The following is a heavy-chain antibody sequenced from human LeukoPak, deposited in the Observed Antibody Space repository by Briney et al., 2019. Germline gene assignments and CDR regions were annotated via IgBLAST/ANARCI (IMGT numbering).Heavy chain of an antibody. CDR3: AKAEGSYKTLIDY. J-gene: IGHJ4*02. CDR1: GFTFTICA. CDR2: ISGSGSST. V-gene: IGHV3-23*01. Sequence: GGSLRLSCVASGFTFTICAMTWVRQAPGKGLEWVSGISGSGSSTYYADSVKGRFTISRDSSKNTVYLQMSSLRAEDTAVYYCAKAEGSYKTLIDYWGQGTLVTVSS. D-gene: IGHD3-10*01.